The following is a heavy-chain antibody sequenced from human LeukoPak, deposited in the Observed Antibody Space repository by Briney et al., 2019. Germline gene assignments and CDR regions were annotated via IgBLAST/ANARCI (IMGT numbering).Heavy chain of an antibody. CDR1: GFTFSSYA. J-gene: IGHJ4*02. CDR2: ISYDGSNK. CDR3: ATAPYANYASWSGFSPGFDY. Sequence: GGSLRLSCAASGFTFSSYAMHWVRQAPGKGLEWVAVISYDGSNKYYADSVKGRFTISRDNSKNTLYLQMNSLRAEDTAVYFCATAPYANYASWSGFSPGFDYWGQGTLVTVSS. V-gene: IGHV3-30*04. D-gene: IGHD3-3*01.